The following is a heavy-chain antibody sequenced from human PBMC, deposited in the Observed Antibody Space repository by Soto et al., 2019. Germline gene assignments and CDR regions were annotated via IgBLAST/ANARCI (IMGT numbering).Heavy chain of an antibody. V-gene: IGHV4-39*01. CDR2: MYSGGNT. J-gene: IGHJ5*02. CDR1: GGSFSSSTYY. Sequence: QLQLQESGPGLVKPSETLSLTCTVSGGSFSSSTYYWGWIRQPPGKGLEWIGSMYSGGNTYYNPSRESRVPASVDPSKDHFSLKLTSVAAADTAMYYWARQPYDSTGYYYGAWGQGTLVTVSS. CDR3: ARQPYDSTGYYYGA. D-gene: IGHD3-22*01.